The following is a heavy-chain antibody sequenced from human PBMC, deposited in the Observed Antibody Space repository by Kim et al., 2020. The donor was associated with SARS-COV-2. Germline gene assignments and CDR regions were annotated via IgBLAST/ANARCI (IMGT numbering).Heavy chain of an antibody. J-gene: IGHJ3*02. Sequence: YNPSLPSRFTISVDTSQTPFSLKLKSVPAADTAVYYCARQVVSGWYNFDMWGQGRMVTVSS. V-gene: IGHV4-39*01. CDR3: ARQVVSGWYNFDM. D-gene: IGHD6-13*01.